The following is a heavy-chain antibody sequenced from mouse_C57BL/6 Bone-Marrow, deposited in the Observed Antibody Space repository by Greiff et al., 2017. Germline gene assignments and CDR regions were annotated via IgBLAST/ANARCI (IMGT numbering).Heavy chain of an antibody. CDR1: GYTFTDYN. J-gene: IGHJ1*03. V-gene: IGHV1-22*01. D-gene: IGHD2-5*01. CDR2: INPNNGGT. CDR3: ARDYSNYGYFDV. Sequence: EVKLMESGPELVKPGASVKMSCKASGYTFTDYNMHWVKQSHGKSLEWIGYINPNNGGTSYNQKFKGKATLTVNKSSSTAYMELRSLTSEDSAVYYCARDYSNYGYFDVWGTGTTVTVSS.